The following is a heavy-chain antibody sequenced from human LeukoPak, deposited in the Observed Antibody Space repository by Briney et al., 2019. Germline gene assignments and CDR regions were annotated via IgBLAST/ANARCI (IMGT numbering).Heavy chain of an antibody. CDR2: ISSSSSYI. V-gene: IGHV3-21*01. CDR1: GFTFNSYD. Sequence: GGSLRLPCAASGFTFNSYDMNWVRQAPGKGLEWVSSISSSSSYIYYADSVKGRFTISRDNAKNSLYLQMNSLRVEDTAVYYCARVAQWLVQVYYFHYGMDVWGQGTTVTVSS. D-gene: IGHD6-19*01. CDR3: ARVAQWLVQVYYFHYGMDV. J-gene: IGHJ6*02.